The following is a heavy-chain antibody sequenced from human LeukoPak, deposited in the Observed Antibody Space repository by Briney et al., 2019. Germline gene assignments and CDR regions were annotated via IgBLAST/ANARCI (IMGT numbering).Heavy chain of an antibody. CDR3: TTDLGRSGSYYPLDY. Sequence: GGSLRLSCAASGSTFSNAWMSWVRQAPGKGLEWVGRIKSKTDGGTTDYAAPVKGRFTISRDDSKNTLYLQMNSLKTEDTAVYYCTTDLGRSGSYYPLDYWGQGTLVTVSS. D-gene: IGHD3-10*01. CDR1: GSTFSNAW. J-gene: IGHJ4*02. V-gene: IGHV3-15*01. CDR2: IKSKTDGGTT.